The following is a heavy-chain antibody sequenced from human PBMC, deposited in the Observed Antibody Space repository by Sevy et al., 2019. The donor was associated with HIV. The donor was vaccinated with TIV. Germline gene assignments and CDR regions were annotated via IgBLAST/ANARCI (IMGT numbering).Heavy chain of an antibody. CDR1: GSSISSIYY. J-gene: IGHJ4*02. CDR3: ARHKAPAGTYFDY. Sequence: SETLSLTCAVSGSSISSIYYWGWILQPPGKGLEWIGTIYHGGSTYYNPSLKSRVTISVDTSKNQFSLKVTSVTAADTAVYFCARHKAPAGTYFDYWGRGTLVTVSS. CDR2: IYHGGST. V-gene: IGHV4-38-2*01. D-gene: IGHD1-26*01.